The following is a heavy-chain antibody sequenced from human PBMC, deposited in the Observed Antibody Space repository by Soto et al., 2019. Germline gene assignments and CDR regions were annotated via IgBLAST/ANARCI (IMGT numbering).Heavy chain of an antibody. CDR3: TRGYCSSTSCYYYYYMDV. V-gene: IGHV3-49*03. CDR1: GFTFGDYA. D-gene: IGHD2-2*01. J-gene: IGHJ6*03. Sequence: PGGSLRLSCTASGFTFGDYAMSWFRQAPGKGLEWVGFIRSKAYGGTTEYAASVKGRFTISRDDSKSIAYLQMNSLKTEDTAVYYCTRGYCSSTSCYYYYYMDVWGKGTTVTVSS. CDR2: IRSKAYGGTT.